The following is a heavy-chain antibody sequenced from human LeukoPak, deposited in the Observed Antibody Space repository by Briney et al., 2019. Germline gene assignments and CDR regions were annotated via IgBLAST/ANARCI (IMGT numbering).Heavy chain of an antibody. CDR1: GASISSGSYS. D-gene: IGHD6-19*01. CDR3: ASGSGWYYYYMDV. Sequence: SETLSLTCAVSGASISSGSYSWGWIRQPPAKGLEWVGSIYHSGRTHYNPSLKSRVTISGDTSKNQFSLKLSSVTAADTAVYYGASGSGWYYYYMDVWGKGTTVTVSS. J-gene: IGHJ6*03. CDR2: IYHSGRT. V-gene: IGHV4-39*07.